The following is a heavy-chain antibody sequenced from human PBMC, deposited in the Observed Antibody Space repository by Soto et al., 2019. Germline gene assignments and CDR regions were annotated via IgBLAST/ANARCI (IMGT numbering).Heavy chain of an antibody. V-gene: IGHV3-7*01. CDR1: GFTFSSYW. D-gene: IGHD3-10*01. CDR3: ARDISSYYYGSGSYGDY. J-gene: IGHJ4*02. CDR2: IKQDGSEK. Sequence: GGSLRLSCAASGFTFSSYWMSWVRQAPGKGLEWVANIKQDGSEKYYVDSVKGRFTISRDNAKNSLYLQMNSLRAEDTAVYYCARDISSYYYGSGSYGDYWGQGTLVTVSS.